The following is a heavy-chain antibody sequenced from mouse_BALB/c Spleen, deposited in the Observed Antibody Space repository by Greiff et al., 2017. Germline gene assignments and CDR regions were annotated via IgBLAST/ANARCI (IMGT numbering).Heavy chain of an antibody. D-gene: IGHD2-1*01. CDR3: ARAGGNYEAWFAY. CDR1: GFSLTSYG. CDR2: IWAGGST. V-gene: IGHV2-9*02. Sequence: QVQLKQSGPGLVAPSQSLSITCTVSGFSLTSYGVHWVRQPPGKGLEWLGVIWAGGSTNYNSALMSRLSISKDNSKSQVFLKMNSLQTDDTAMYYCARAGGNYEAWFAYWGQGTLVTVSA. J-gene: IGHJ3*01.